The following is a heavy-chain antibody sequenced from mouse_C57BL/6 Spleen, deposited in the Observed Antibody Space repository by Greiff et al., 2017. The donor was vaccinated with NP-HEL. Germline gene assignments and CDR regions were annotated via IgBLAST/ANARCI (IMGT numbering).Heavy chain of an antibody. D-gene: IGHD2-1*01. CDR2: INPYNGGT. CDR3: ASRYGNYGDYYAMDY. CDR1: GYTFTDYY. J-gene: IGHJ4*01. V-gene: IGHV1-19*01. Sequence: VQLQQSGPVLVKPGASVKMSCKASGYTFTDYYMNWVKQSHGKSLEWIGVINPYNGGTSYNQKFKGKATLTVDKSSSTAYMELNSLTSEDSAVYYCASRYGNYGDYYAMDYWGQGTSVTVSS.